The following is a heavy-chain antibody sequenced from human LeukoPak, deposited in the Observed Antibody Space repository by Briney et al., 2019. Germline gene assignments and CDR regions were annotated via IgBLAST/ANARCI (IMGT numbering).Heavy chain of an antibody. CDR2: IYSGGRT. D-gene: IGHD6-19*01. CDR3: ARSQAVAGTVDY. J-gene: IGHJ4*02. CDR1: GFTVSSNY. Sequence: GGSLRLSCAASGFTVSSNYMSWVRQAPGKGLEWVSVIYSGGRTDYADSVKGRCTISRDNSKNTLNLQMNSLRADDTAVYYCARSQAVAGTVDYWGQGTLVTVSS. V-gene: IGHV3-53*01.